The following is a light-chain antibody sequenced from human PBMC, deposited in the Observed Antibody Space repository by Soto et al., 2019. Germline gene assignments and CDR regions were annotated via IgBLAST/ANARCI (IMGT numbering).Light chain of an antibody. CDR1: SSNIGNNY. J-gene: IGLJ2*01. CDR2: DNN. Sequence: QSVLTQPPSVSAAPGPTVNISCSGSSSNIGNNYVSWYQQPPETARNLLIYDNNKRPSGIPDRFSGSKSGTSATLGITGLQTGDEADYYCGTWDSSLSAVFGGGTKLTVL. CDR3: GTWDSSLSAV. V-gene: IGLV1-51*01.